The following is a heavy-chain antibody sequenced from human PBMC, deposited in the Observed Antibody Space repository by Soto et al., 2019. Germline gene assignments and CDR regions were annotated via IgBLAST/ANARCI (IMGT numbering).Heavy chain of an antibody. Sequence: PSETLSLTCTVSGGSISSYYWSWIRQSPGKGLEWIGYIYYSGSTNYNPSLKSRVTISVDTSKNQFSLKLSSVTAADTAVYYCARVGGYCSSTSCVYYYYYMDVWGKGTTVTVSS. CDR1: GGSISSYY. CDR3: ARVGGYCSSTSCVYYYYYMDV. CDR2: IYYSGST. J-gene: IGHJ6*03. D-gene: IGHD2-2*01. V-gene: IGHV4-59*01.